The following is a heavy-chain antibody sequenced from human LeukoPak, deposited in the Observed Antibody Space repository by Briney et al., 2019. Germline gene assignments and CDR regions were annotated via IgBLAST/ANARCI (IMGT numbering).Heavy chain of an antibody. Sequence: ASVKVSCKASGGTFSSDAISWVRQAPGQGLEWMGGIIPIFGTANYAQKFQGRVTITADESTSTAYMELSSLRSEDTAVYYCARAKKLRFLEWSDEYYYGMDVWGQGTTVTVSS. CDR1: GGTFSSDA. D-gene: IGHD3-3*01. J-gene: IGHJ6*02. CDR2: IIPIFGTA. CDR3: ARAKKLRFLEWSDEYYYGMDV. V-gene: IGHV1-69*13.